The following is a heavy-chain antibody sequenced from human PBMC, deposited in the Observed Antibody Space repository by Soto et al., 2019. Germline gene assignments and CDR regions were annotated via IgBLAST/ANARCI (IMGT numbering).Heavy chain of an antibody. J-gene: IGHJ4*02. CDR2: INSDGSST. V-gene: IGHV3-74*01. CDR1: GFTFSSYW. Sequence: EVQLVESGGGLVQPGGSLRLSCAASGFTFSSYWMHWVRQAPGKGLVWVSRINSDGSSTSYADSVKGRFTISRDNATNTLYLQMNSLRAEDTAVYYCAREGYSGDDLVDYWGQGTLVTVSS. CDR3: AREGYSGDDLVDY. D-gene: IGHD5-12*01.